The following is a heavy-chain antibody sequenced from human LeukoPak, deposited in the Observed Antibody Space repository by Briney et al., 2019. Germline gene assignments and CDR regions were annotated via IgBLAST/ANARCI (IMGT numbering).Heavy chain of an antibody. CDR1: GYTFTSYA. CDR2: INAGNGNT. J-gene: IGHJ4*02. D-gene: IGHD1-1*01. CDR3: ARDISVDNSLGY. V-gene: IGHV1-3*01. Sequence: GGSLRLSCAASGYTFTSYAMHWVRQAPGQRLEWMGWINAGNGNTKYSQKFQGRVTITRDTSASTAYMELSSLRSEDTAVYYCARDISVDNSLGYWGQGTLVTVSS.